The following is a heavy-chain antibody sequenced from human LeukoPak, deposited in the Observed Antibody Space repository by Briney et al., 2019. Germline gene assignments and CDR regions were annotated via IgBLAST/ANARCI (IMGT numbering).Heavy chain of an antibody. CDR2: ITSSSTYV. V-gene: IGHV3-21*01. CDR1: GFSFSTYN. D-gene: IGHD2-2*01. J-gene: IGHJ5*02. CDR3: AKDRHAPGRYCSSTICFPFDP. Sequence: GGSLRLSCEASGFSFSTYNMNWVRQAPGKRLEWISSITSSSTYVFYADSVRGRFTISRDNAKNSLYLQIDSLRAEDTAVYYCAKDRHAPGRYCSSTICFPFDPWGQGTLVTVSS.